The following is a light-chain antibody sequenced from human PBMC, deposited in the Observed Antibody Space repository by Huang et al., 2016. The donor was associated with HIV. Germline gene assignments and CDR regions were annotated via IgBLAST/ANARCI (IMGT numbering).Light chain of an antibody. CDR2: DVS. CDR3: QQYDGYPWT. J-gene: IGKJ1*01. V-gene: IGKV1-5*01. CDR1: QSFTTW. Sequence: DIQMTQYPSTLSASVGDRVTITCRASQSFTTWLAWYQQKPGKAPKLLIDDVSSLESGVPSRFSGSGSGTEFTLTISSLQPDDFATYYCQQYDGYPWTFGQGTKVEIK.